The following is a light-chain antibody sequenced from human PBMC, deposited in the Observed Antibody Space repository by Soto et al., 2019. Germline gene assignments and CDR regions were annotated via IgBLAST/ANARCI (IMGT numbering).Light chain of an antibody. CDR3: KEYNSNPLT. CDR2: ETS. J-gene: IGKJ4*02. CDR1: QSFSTW. Sequence: DIQMTQSPSTLSASVGDRVTITCRASQSFSTWLGWYQPQPGKAPNLLIYETSILESGVPSRFSGSGSGTEFSLTISSPQADDFATDYCKEYNSNPLTFGGGTKVEIK. V-gene: IGKV1-5*03.